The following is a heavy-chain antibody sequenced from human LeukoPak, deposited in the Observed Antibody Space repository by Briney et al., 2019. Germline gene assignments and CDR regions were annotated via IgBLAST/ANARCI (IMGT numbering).Heavy chain of an antibody. D-gene: IGHD5-24*01. Sequence: GGSLRLSCAASGFTFSSYAMSWVRQAPGKGLEWVSAISGSGGSTYYADSVKGRFTISRDNSKNTLYLQMNSLRAEDTAVYYCAKSDCASDGCKLLNCWGQGTLVTASS. CDR3: AKSDCASDGCKLLNC. V-gene: IGHV3-23*01. J-gene: IGHJ4*02. CDR2: ISGSGGST. CDR1: GFTFSSYA.